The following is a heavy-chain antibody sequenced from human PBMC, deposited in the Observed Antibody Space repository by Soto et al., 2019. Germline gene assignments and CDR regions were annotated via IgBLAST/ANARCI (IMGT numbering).Heavy chain of an antibody. V-gene: IGHV3-11*01. CDR2: ISGGGTSI. J-gene: IGHJ6*02. D-gene: IGHD3-16*01. CDR3: AKLGSLGHPYYYGMDA. Sequence: PGGSLRLSCAASTFTFSDYYMSWIRQAPGKGLEWVSYISGGGTSIYYADSVKGRFSVSRDNAKTSLYLQMNSLRAEDTAVYYCAKLGSLGHPYYYGMDAWGPGATVTVSS. CDR1: TFTFSDYY.